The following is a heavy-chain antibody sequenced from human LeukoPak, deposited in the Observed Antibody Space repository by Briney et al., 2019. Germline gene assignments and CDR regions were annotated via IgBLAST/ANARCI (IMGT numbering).Heavy chain of an antibody. Sequence: GGSLRLSCAASGFTLSSYAMSWVRQAPGKGLEWVSAISGSGGSTNYADSVKDRFTISRDNSKNTLYLQMNSLRAEDTAVYYCATMDGYNYHFDYWGQGTLVTVSS. CDR3: ATMDGYNYHFDY. D-gene: IGHD5-24*01. V-gene: IGHV3-23*01. J-gene: IGHJ4*02. CDR1: GFTLSSYA. CDR2: ISGSGGST.